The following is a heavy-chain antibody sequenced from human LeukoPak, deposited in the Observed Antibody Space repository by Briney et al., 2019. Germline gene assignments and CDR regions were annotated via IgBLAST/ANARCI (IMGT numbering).Heavy chain of an antibody. CDR2: INHSGST. D-gene: IGHD4-17*01. CDR3: ARSVHGDFDY. CDR1: GGSFSGYY. J-gene: IGHJ4*02. V-gene: IGHV4-34*01. Sequence: SETLSLTCAAYGGSFSGYYWSWIRQPPGKGLEWIGEINHSGSTNYNPSLKSRVTISVDTSKNQFSLKLSSVTAADTAVYSCARSVHGDFDYWGQGILVTVSS.